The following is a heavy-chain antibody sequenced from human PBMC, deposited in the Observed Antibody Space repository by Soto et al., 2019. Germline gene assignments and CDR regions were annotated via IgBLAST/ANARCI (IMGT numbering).Heavy chain of an antibody. Sequence: QVQLVESGGGVVQPGRSLRLSCAASGFTFSSYGMHWVRQAPGKGLEWVAVISYDGSNKYYADSVKGRFTISRDNSKNTLYLQMNSLRAEDTAVYYCAKDQAWLDTYFDYWGQGTLVTVSS. V-gene: IGHV3-30*18. CDR2: ISYDGSNK. J-gene: IGHJ4*02. D-gene: IGHD6-19*01. CDR3: AKDQAWLDTYFDY. CDR1: GFTFSSYG.